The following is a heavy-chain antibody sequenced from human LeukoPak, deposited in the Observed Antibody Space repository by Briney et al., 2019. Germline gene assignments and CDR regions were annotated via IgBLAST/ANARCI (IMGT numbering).Heavy chain of an antibody. V-gene: IGHV3-30-3*01. CDR1: GFPLSNYA. J-gene: IGHJ4*02. CDR2: ISYDGSNK. Sequence: GGSLRLSCAASGFPLSNYAMHWVRQAPGKGLEWVTVISYDGSNKYYADSVKGRFTISRDNSKNTLYLQMNSLRTEDTAVNYCARDRDTSGYFDYWGQGTLVTVSS. D-gene: IGHD3-22*01. CDR3: ARDRDTSGYFDY.